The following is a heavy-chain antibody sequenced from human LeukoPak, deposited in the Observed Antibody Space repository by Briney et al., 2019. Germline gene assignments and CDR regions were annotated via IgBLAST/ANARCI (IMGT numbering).Heavy chain of an antibody. Sequence: ASVPVPCKASGYTFASYDINWVRQAPGQGPEWMGWMNPNSGNTAYAQKFQGRITMTRSPSTSTAYMELRSLRSEDTAVYYWARYPPAIPNDYWGQGTLVTVSS. D-gene: IGHD2-2*02. CDR1: GYTFASYD. CDR2: MNPNSGNT. V-gene: IGHV1-8*01. CDR3: ARYPPAIPNDY. J-gene: IGHJ4*02.